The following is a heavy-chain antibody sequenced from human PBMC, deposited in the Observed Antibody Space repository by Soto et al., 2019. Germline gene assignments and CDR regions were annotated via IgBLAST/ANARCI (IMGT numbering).Heavy chain of an antibody. Sequence: QITLNESGPTVVRPTETLTLTCRFSGFSLTTSGVGVGWIRQSPGKAPEWLALIYWADDKRYSASLKSRLTITKYTSKNQVVLTVSYLDPTDTATYYCAHRVLRTVFGLVTTTAIYFDFWGQGTPVAVSS. CDR3: AHRVLRTVFGLVTTTAIYFDF. D-gene: IGHD3-3*01. V-gene: IGHV2-5*02. CDR1: GFSLTTSGVG. CDR2: IYWADDK. J-gene: IGHJ4*02.